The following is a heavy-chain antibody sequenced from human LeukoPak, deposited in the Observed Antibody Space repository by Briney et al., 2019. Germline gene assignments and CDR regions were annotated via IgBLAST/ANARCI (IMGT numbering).Heavy chain of an antibody. V-gene: IGHV3-66*01. CDR3: ARGVVVYFDY. CDR2: IYSGGST. CDR1: GFTVNSNY. Sequence: SGGSLRLSCAASGFTVNSNYMSWVRQAPGKGLEWVSVIYSGGSTYYADSVKGRFTISRDNSKNTLYLHMNSLRAEDTAVYYCARGVVVYFDYWGQGTLVTVSS. J-gene: IGHJ4*02. D-gene: IGHD3-22*01.